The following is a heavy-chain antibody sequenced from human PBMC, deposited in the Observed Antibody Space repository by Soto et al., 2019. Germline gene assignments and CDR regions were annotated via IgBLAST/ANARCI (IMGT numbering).Heavy chain of an antibody. Sequence: QVQLVQSGAEVKKPGASVKVSCKTSGYTFTSYAIHWVRQAPGQGLEWLGWLNIGNGNTQYSPKLHDRVTLTRDTSASTAYMELSSLRSEDTAVYYCAREPLCGGWCYVHWFDPWGQGTLVTVSS. J-gene: IGHJ5*02. D-gene: IGHD2-15*01. CDR3: AREPLCGGWCYVHWFDP. V-gene: IGHV1-3*04. CDR2: LNIGNGNT. CDR1: GYTFTSYA.